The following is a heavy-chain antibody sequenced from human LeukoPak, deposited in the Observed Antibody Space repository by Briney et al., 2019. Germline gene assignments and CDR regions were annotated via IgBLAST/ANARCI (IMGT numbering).Heavy chain of an antibody. CDR3: ARDRDSSGYYHGY. Sequence: PGGSLRLSCAASGFTFSSCSMNWVRQAPGKGLEWVSYISSSSSTIYYADSVKGRFTISRDNAKNSLYLQMNSLRAEDTAVYYCARDRDSSGYYHGYWGQGTLVTVSS. V-gene: IGHV3-48*01. CDR1: GFTFSSCS. D-gene: IGHD3-22*01. CDR2: ISSSSSTI. J-gene: IGHJ4*02.